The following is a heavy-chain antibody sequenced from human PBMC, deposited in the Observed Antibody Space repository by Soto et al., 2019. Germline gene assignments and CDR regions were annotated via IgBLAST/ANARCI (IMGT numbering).Heavy chain of an antibody. CDR1: GYTFTSSE. V-gene: IGHV1-8*01. Sequence: ASLKVSYKASGYTFTSSEINWVRKAIVQSLEWMGWMNPNSGNTGYAQKFQGRFTMARNTSISTAYMELSSLRSEDTAVYYCARVVLLGYGSGSYYNDYWGQGTLVTVSS. D-gene: IGHD3-10*01. CDR3: ARVVLLGYGSGSYYNDY. CDR2: MNPNSGNT. J-gene: IGHJ4*02.